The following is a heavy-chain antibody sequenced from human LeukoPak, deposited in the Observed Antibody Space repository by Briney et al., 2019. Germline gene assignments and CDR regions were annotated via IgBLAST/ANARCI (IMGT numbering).Heavy chain of an antibody. Sequence: GGSLRLPCAASGFTFSSYAMTWVRQAPGKGLGWVSGISDGGGATYYADSVKGRFTLSRDNSKNTLYLQMNSLRADDTAVYYCAGAFSGWSPKFWGQGTLVTVSS. CDR3: AGAFSGWSPKF. J-gene: IGHJ4*02. V-gene: IGHV3-23*01. D-gene: IGHD6-19*01. CDR1: GFTFSSYA. CDR2: ISDGGGAT.